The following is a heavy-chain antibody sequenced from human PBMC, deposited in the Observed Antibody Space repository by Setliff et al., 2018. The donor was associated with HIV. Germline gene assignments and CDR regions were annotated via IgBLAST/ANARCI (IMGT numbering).Heavy chain of an antibody. Sequence: SVKVSCKASGGTFRSNAISWLRQAPGQGLECMGGIIPIFGTPNYAQKFQGRLTITADESTDTAYMELSSLRSEDTAVYYCARHAGYYDSSGYWYDAFDLWGQGIMVTVSS. J-gene: IGHJ3*01. CDR2: IIPIFGTP. V-gene: IGHV1-69*13. CDR1: GGTFRSNA. D-gene: IGHD3-22*01. CDR3: ARHAGYYDSSGYWYDAFDL.